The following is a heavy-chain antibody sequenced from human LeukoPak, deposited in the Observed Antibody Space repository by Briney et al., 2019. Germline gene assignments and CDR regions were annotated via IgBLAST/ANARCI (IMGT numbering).Heavy chain of an antibody. D-gene: IGHD5-12*01. CDR1: GYTFTDYG. J-gene: IGHJ3*02. CDR2: VSPYNGDT. V-gene: IGHV1-18*01. CDR3: ARVGRWLRAFDI. Sequence: GASVKVSCKASGYTFTDYGINWVRQAPGHGLEWMGWVSPYNGDTRYTQKLQGRVTLTTDTSTSTAYMELRSLTSDDTAVYYCARVGRWLRAFDIWGQGTMITVSS.